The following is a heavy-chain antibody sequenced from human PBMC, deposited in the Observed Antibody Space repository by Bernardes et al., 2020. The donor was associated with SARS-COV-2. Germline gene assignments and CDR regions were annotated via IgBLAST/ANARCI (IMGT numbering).Heavy chain of an antibody. V-gene: IGHV3-30*18. Sequence: GESLRLSCTASGFTFSSYGIHWVRQTPGKGLEWLAVISYDGATKFYAESVKGRFTLSRDNSKNTVYLQMDSLRPEDTAVFYCAKEIQQRSGPWYFDLWGRGTLVTFSS. CDR1: GFTFSSYG. CDR2: ISYDGATK. J-gene: IGHJ2*01. CDR3: AKEIQQRSGPWYFDL. D-gene: IGHD6-13*01.